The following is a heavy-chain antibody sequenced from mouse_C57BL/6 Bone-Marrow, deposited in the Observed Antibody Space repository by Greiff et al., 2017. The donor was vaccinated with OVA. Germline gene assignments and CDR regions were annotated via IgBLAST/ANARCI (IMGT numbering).Heavy chain of an antibody. V-gene: IGHV1-87*01. J-gene: IGHJ3*01. D-gene: IGHD4-1*01. Sequence: QVQLQQSGPELARPWASVKISCQAFYTFSRRVHFAIRDTNYWMRWVKQRPGQGLEWIGAIYPGNGDTSYNQKFKGKATLTADKSSSTAYMQLSSLTSEDSAVYYCAWVTGNEFAYWGQGTLVTVSA. CDR3: SEDSAVYYCAWVTGNEFAY. CDR2: GQGLEWIG. CDR1: YTFSRRVH.